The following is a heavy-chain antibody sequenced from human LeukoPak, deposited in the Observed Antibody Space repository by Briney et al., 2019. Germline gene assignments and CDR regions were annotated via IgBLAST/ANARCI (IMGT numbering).Heavy chain of an antibody. Sequence: PGGSLRLSCAASGFTFTSYGMHWVRQAPGKGLEWVAVISIDGTKKYYADSVKGRFTISRDNSKNTLFLQMNSLRTEDTAVYHCAKDSFYYGSGSENWFDSWGQGTLVTVSS. CDR1: GFTFTSYG. CDR3: AKDSFYYGSGSENWFDS. J-gene: IGHJ5*01. V-gene: IGHV3-30*18. CDR2: ISIDGTKK. D-gene: IGHD3-10*01.